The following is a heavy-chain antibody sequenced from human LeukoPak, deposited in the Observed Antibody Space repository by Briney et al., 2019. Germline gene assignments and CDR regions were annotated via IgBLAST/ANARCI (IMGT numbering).Heavy chain of an antibody. CDR2: ISSSGSTI. J-gene: IGHJ4*02. V-gene: IGHV3-11*04. CDR3: ARRNDYVWGSYRYAPLGDY. Sequence: PGGSLRLSCAASGFTFSDYYMSWIRQAPGKGLEWVSYISSSGSTIYYADSVKGRFTISRDNAKNSLYLQMNSLRAEDTAVYYCARRNDYVWGSYRYAPLGDYWGQGTLVTVSS. D-gene: IGHD3-16*02. CDR1: GFTFSDYY.